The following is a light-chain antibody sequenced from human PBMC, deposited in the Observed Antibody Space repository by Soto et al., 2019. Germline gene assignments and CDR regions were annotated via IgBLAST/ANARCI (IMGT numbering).Light chain of an antibody. CDR1: SSDVGGYNY. CDR3: SSYTSSSTPYVV. J-gene: IGLJ2*01. Sequence: QSALTQPASVSGSPGQSITISCTGTSSDVGGYNYVSWYQQHPGKAPKLMIYEVSNRPSGVSNRFSGSKSGNTASLTISGLQAEDEADYYCSSYTSSSTPYVVFGGGTQLTVL. CDR2: EVS. V-gene: IGLV2-14*01.